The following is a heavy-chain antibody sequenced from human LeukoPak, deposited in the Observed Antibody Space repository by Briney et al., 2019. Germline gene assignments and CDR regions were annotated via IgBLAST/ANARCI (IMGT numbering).Heavy chain of an antibody. J-gene: IGHJ4*02. Sequence: PSQTLSLTCTVSGGSISSGSYYWSWIRQPAGKGLEWIGRIYTSGSTNYNPSLKSRVTISVDTSKNQFSLKLSSVTAADTAVYYCARGPRIVGADYFDYWGQGTLVTVSS. CDR3: ARGPRIVGADYFDY. CDR1: GGSISSGSYY. D-gene: IGHD1-26*01. CDR2: IYTSGST. V-gene: IGHV4-61*02.